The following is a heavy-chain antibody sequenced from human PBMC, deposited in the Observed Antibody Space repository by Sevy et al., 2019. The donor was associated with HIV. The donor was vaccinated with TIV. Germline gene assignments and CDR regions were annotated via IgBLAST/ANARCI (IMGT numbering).Heavy chain of an antibody. CDR1: GFTFSSYA. D-gene: IGHD3-10*01. J-gene: IGHJ4*02. Sequence: GGSLRLSCAASGFTFSSYAMSWVRQAPGKGLEWVSAISGSGGSTYYADSVKGRFTISRDNSKNTLYLQMNSLRAEDTAVYYCSKDYGSGSYYKGLDFDYWGQGTLVTVSS. CDR2: ISGSGGST. CDR3: SKDYGSGSYYKGLDFDY. V-gene: IGHV3-23*01.